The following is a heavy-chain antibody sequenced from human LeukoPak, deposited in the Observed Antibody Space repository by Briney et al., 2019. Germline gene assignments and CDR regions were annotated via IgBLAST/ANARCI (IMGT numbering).Heavy chain of an antibody. D-gene: IGHD4-23*01. CDR1: GGSISSGGYY. CDR3: ARDKGGNSNFDY. J-gene: IGHJ4*02. Sequence: SETLSLTCTVSGGSISSGGYYWSWIRQHPGKGRDWIGYIYYSGSTYYNPSLKSRVTISVDTSKNQFSLKLSSVTAADTAVYYCARDKGGNSNFDYWGQGTLVTVSS. CDR2: IYYSGST. V-gene: IGHV4-31*03.